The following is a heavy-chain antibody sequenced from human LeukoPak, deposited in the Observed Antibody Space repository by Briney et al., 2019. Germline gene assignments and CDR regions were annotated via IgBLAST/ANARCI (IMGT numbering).Heavy chain of an antibody. CDR2: LYYSGST. CDR1: GGSISSYY. V-gene: IGHV4-59*08. Sequence: SETLSLTCTVSGGSISSYYWSWIRQSPGKGLEWIGYLYYSGSTNYNPSLKSRVTISVDTSKNQFSLKLSSVTAEDTAVYYCAKGVSSGLIHYYYTMDVWGKGTTVTVSS. J-gene: IGHJ6*04. D-gene: IGHD1-26*01. CDR3: AKGVSSGLIHYYYTMDV.